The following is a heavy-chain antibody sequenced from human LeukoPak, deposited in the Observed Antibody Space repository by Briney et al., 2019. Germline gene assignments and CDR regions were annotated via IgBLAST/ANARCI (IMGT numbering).Heavy chain of an antibody. CDR3: ATLIVSLSGWIQLWLGYYYYYYMDV. D-gene: IGHD5-18*01. CDR1: GFTFDDYM. CDR2: ISWDGGVT. V-gene: IGHV3-43*01. Sequence: GGSLRLSCAASGFTFDDYMIHWVRQVPGKGLEWVSLISWDGGVTYYADSVKGRFTISRDNSKSSLYLKMNSLRAEDTAVYYCATLIVSLSGWIQLWLGYYYYYYMDVWGKGTTVTVSS. J-gene: IGHJ6*03.